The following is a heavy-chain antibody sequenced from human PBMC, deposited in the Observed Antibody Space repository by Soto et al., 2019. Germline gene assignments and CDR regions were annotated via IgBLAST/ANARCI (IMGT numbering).Heavy chain of an antibody. J-gene: IGHJ4*02. CDR2: IYPGDSET. Sequence: GESLKISCKASGYDFARTWIGWVRQLPGKGLDWLGIIYPGDSETRYSPSFRGQVTFSVDMSISTAYLQWSSLKTSDIAIYYCASLVGAYDSYFDHWGKGPRVTVSS. V-gene: IGHV5-51*01. CDR1: GYDFARTW. D-gene: IGHD5-12*01. CDR3: ASLVGAYDSYFDH.